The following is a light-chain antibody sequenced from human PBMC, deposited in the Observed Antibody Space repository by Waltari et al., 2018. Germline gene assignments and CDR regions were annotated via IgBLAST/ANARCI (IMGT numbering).Light chain of an antibody. CDR1: QSVTNN. J-gene: IGKJ4*01. V-gene: IGKV3-15*01. Sequence: EIVMTQSPVTLSVSPGEGATLSCRASQSVTNNLAWYQQKPGQAPSLLIYDASTVPTGVPARFSGSGSGTDFTLTISSLQSEDSAVYYCQQYNNWPLTFGGGTRVEIK. CDR3: QQYNNWPLT. CDR2: DAS.